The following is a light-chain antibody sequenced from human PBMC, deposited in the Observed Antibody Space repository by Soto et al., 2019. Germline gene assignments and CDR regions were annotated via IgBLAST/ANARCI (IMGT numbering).Light chain of an antibody. CDR3: QQDNNWPPWT. CDR2: GAS. V-gene: IGKV3-15*01. CDR1: QSVSSD. Sequence: EIVMTQSPATLSVSPGERATLSCRASQSVSSDLAWYQQKPGQAPRLLMYGASTRATGVPARFSGSGSGTEFTLTISSLQSEDFAVYYCQQDNNWPPWTFGQGTKVEIK. J-gene: IGKJ1*01.